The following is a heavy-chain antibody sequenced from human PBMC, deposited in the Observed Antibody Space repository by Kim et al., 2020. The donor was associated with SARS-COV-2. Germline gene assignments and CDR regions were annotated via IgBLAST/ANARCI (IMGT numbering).Heavy chain of an antibody. Sequence: ASVKVSCKASGYTFTSYYMHWVRQAPGQGLEWMGIINPSGGSTSYAQKFQGRVTMTRDTSTSTVYMELSSLRSEDTAVYYFASQKELLYWFDPWGQGTLVTVSS. D-gene: IGHD1-26*01. CDR2: INPSGGST. J-gene: IGHJ5*02. V-gene: IGHV1-46*01. CDR3: ASQKELLYWFDP. CDR1: GYTFTSYY.